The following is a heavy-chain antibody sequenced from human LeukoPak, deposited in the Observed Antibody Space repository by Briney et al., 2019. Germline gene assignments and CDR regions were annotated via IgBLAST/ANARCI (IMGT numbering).Heavy chain of an antibody. Sequence: SETLSLTCTVSGGSISSYYWSWIRQPAGKGLEWIGRIYTSGSTNYNPSLKSRVTISVDKSKNQFSLKLSSVTAADTAVYCYASTLKDRLAYCGGDCYSGDYWGQGTLVTVSS. J-gene: IGHJ4*02. V-gene: IGHV4-4*07. CDR3: ASTLKDRLAYCGGDCYSGDY. CDR1: GGSISSYY. CDR2: IYTSGST. D-gene: IGHD2-21*02.